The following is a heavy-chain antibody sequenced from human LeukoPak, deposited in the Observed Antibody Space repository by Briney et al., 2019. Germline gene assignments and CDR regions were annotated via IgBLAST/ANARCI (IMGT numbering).Heavy chain of an antibody. Sequence: GESLKISCRGSGYSFSTYWVGWVRQMPGKGLEWMGIMYPGDSDTRYSPSFQGQFTISADKSISTACLQWSSLKASDTAMYYCARRDGYNMGAFDIWGQGTMVTVSS. D-gene: IGHD5-24*01. CDR3: ARRDGYNMGAFDI. CDR1: GYSFSTYW. CDR2: MYPGDSDT. J-gene: IGHJ3*02. V-gene: IGHV5-51*03.